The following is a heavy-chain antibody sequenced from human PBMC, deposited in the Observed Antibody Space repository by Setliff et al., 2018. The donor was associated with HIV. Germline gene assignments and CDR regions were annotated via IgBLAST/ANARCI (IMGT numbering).Heavy chain of an antibody. CDR1: EGYITGYY. V-gene: IGHV4-59*01. CDR3: ARFNALLGSSTYYDY. D-gene: IGHD3-22*01. Sequence: SETLSLTCTVSEGYITGYYWTWIRQPPGRGLEWIGYIFYSGTTKFNPFLKSRAAISVDSSNNQFSLKMTSVTAADTAVYFCARFNALLGSSTYYDYWGPGLLVTVSS. J-gene: IGHJ4*02. CDR2: IFYSGTT.